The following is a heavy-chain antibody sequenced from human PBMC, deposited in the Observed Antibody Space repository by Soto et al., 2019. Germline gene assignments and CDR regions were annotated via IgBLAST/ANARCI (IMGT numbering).Heavy chain of an antibody. J-gene: IGHJ5*02. CDR2: IDPSGGKT. CDR1: GYTFTRDQ. Sequence: ASVKVSWKASGYTFTRDQIHWVRQAPGQGLEWMGMIDPSGGKTNYAQKFQGRVTMTRDTSTSTVYMALSSLRSEDTAIYFCGRVMRSLLSITALDTWGQGTLVTVSS. D-gene: IGHD3-10*01. CDR3: GRVMRSLLSITALDT. V-gene: IGHV1-46*01.